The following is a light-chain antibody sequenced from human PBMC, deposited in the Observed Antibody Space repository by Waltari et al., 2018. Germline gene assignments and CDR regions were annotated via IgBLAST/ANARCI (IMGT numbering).Light chain of an antibody. V-gene: IGKV4-1*01. CDR3: QQYFGTPLT. J-gene: IGKJ4*01. CDR2: WAS. CDR1: QSILWSPDNKTY. Sequence: DIVMTQSPVPLSLSLGERAVINFKSSQSILWSPDNKTYMAWYQHKVGKPPKLLFYWASTRKSGVPDRFSGSGSARDFTLTISSLQAEDVAVYYCQQYFGTPLTFGGGTKVEIK.